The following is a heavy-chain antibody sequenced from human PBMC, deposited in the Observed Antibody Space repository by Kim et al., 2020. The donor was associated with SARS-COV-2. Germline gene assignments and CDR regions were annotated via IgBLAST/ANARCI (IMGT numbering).Heavy chain of an antibody. Sequence: KYYAESVKGRLTIARDNSKNTLYLQMNSLRAEDTAVYYCARDRTTYGMDVWGQGTTVTVSS. CDR2: K. CDR3: ARDRTTYGMDV. J-gene: IGHJ6*02. D-gene: IGHD4-17*01. V-gene: IGHV3-33*01.